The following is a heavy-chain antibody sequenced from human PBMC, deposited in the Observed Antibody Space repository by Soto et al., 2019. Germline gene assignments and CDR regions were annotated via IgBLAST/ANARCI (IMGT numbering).Heavy chain of an antibody. D-gene: IGHD2-15*01. Sequence: EVQLLESGGGLVQPGGSLGLTCATSGFTFAGYVMSWVRQAPGKGLEWVSSISGSGGGIYYADSVKGRFTISRDNSKNTLHMQMNSLRADDTAVYYCAKDLRDCSGTPCYYFYGMAVGGQGTTVTVSS. CDR3: AKDLRDCSGTPCYYFYGMAV. CDR1: GFTFAGYV. V-gene: IGHV3-23*01. CDR2: ISGSGGGI. J-gene: IGHJ6*02.